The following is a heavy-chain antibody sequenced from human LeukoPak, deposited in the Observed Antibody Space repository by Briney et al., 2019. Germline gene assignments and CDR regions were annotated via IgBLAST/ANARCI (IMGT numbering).Heavy chain of an antibody. D-gene: IGHD3-10*01. CDR1: GYTFTSYY. J-gene: IGHJ5*02. Sequence: GASVKVSCKASGYTFTSYYMHWVRQAPGQGLEWMGIINPSGGSTSYAQKFQGRVTVTRDTSTSTVYMELSSLRSEDTAVYYCAKSSPHGSGSYYNAYNWFDPWGQGTLVTVSS. CDR2: INPSGGST. CDR3: AKSSPHGSGSYYNAYNWFDP. V-gene: IGHV1-46*03.